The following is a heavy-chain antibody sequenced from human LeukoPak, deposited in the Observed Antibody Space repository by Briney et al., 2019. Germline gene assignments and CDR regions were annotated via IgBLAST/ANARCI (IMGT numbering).Heavy chain of an antibody. CDR3: ARGARAIPIYY. Sequence: ASVKVSCKASGGSFSNYAVSWVRQAPGQGLEWMGGIIPQFGSAIYAQKFQGRVTITTDEFTTTAYMELSSLTSDDTAVFYCARGARAIPIYYWGQGTLVTVSS. D-gene: IGHD2-21*01. CDR2: IIPQFGSA. J-gene: IGHJ4*02. CDR1: GGSFSNYA. V-gene: IGHV1-69*05.